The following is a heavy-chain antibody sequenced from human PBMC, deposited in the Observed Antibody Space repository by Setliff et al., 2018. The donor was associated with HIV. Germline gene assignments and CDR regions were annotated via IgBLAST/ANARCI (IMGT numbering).Heavy chain of an antibody. CDR3: TRRQWGTSGYYEFFQQ. CDR2: IYDSGVT. J-gene: IGHJ1*01. Sequence: SETLSLTCSVSGATISRHFWSWIRQSPGKGLEWIGTIYDSGVTKYSPSLQPRVRVSVDTSKSHLSLSLTSVTPADTAVYYCTRRQWGTSGYYEFFQQWGQGSLVTVS. V-gene: IGHV4-59*11. D-gene: IGHD3-3*01. CDR1: GATISRHF.